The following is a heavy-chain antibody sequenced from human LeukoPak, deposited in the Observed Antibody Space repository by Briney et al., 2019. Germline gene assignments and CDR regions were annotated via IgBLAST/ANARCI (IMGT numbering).Heavy chain of an antibody. Sequence: ASVKVSCKASGYTFTDYYMHWVRQAPGQGPEWMGWINSNSGATNYAQKFQGRVTMTRDTFISTVYMELSSLRSDDTAVYYCARGRDRGASTPFDYWGQGTLVTVSS. D-gene: IGHD1-26*01. V-gene: IGHV1-2*02. J-gene: IGHJ4*02. CDR1: GYTFTDYY. CDR2: INSNSGAT. CDR3: ARGRDRGASTPFDY.